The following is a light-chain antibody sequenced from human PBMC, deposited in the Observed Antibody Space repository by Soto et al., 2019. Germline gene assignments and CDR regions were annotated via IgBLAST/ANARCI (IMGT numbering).Light chain of an antibody. Sequence: LAQPPSASGSPGQSVTISCTETSSDVGTYNYVSWYQQHPGKAPKLMIYEVNKRPAGVPDRFSGSESGIMASLTVSGLQAEDEADYYCSSYAGNNNLYVFGTGTKVTVL. CDR2: EVN. CDR1: SSDVGTYNY. V-gene: IGLV2-8*01. J-gene: IGLJ1*01. CDR3: SSYAGNNNLYV.